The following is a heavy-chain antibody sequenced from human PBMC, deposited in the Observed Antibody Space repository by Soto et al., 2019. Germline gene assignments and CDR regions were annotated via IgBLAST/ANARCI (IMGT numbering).Heavy chain of an antibody. CDR1: GFTFSGFT. Sequence: EVQLLESGGGLVQPGGSLRLSCAASGFTFSGFTMSWVRQAPGKGLEWVSAIFGSGPSTCYADSVKGRFTVSRDNSKNTLYLQMSSLRAEDTAVYYCARDNWNTVTVYWGQGTLVTVSS. CDR2: IFGSGPST. CDR3: ARDNWNTVTVY. V-gene: IGHV3-23*01. J-gene: IGHJ4*02. D-gene: IGHD4-17*01.